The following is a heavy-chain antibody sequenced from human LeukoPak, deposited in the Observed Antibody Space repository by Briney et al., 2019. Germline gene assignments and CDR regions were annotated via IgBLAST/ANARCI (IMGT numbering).Heavy chain of an antibody. CDR2: ISGSGGST. CDR3: AKSAPMKQQLVPHFDY. V-gene: IGHV3-23*01. J-gene: IGHJ4*02. CDR1: GFTFSSYA. D-gene: IGHD6-13*01. Sequence: GGSLRLSCAASGFTFSSYAMSWVRQAPGKGLEWVSAISGSGGSTYYADSVKGRFTISRDNSNNTLYLQMNSLRAEDTAVYYCAKSAPMKQQLVPHFDYWGQGTLVTVSS.